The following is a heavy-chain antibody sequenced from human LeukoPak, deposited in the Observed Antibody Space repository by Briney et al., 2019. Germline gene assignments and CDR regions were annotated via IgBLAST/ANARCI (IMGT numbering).Heavy chain of an antibody. Sequence: TGGSLRLSCAASGFTFSSYAMSWVRQAPGKGLEWVSAISGSGGSTYYADSVEGRFTISRDNSKNTLYLQMNSLRAEDTAVYYCAKGRVDGDYYFDYWGQGTLVTVSS. D-gene: IGHD4-17*01. CDR3: AKGRVDGDYYFDY. CDR1: GFTFSSYA. J-gene: IGHJ4*02. CDR2: ISGSGGST. V-gene: IGHV3-23*01.